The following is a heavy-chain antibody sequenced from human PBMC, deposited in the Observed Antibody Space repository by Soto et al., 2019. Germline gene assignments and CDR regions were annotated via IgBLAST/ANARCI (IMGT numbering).Heavy chain of an antibody. Sequence: GGSLRLSCAASGFTFSSYAMHWVRQAPGKGLEWVAVISYDGSNKYYADSVKGRFTISRGNSKNTLYLQMNSLRAEDTAVYYCARESFDTAMFGFDYWGQGTLVTVSS. CDR3: ARESFDTAMFGFDY. CDR1: GFTFSSYA. J-gene: IGHJ4*02. CDR2: ISYDGSNK. V-gene: IGHV3-30-3*01. D-gene: IGHD5-18*01.